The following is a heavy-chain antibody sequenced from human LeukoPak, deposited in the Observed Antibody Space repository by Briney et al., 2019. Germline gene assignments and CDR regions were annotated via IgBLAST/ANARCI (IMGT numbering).Heavy chain of an antibody. J-gene: IGHJ4*02. CDR3: ARVGYNNPIDF. Sequence: SETLSLTCTVSGGSISSGSYYWSWIRQPAGKGLEWIGRIYTSGSTNYNPSLKSRVTISVDTSKNQFSLKLSSVTAADTAVYYCARVGYNNPIDFWGQGTLVTVSS. CDR2: IYTSGST. CDR1: GGSISSGSYY. D-gene: IGHD5-24*01. V-gene: IGHV4-61*02.